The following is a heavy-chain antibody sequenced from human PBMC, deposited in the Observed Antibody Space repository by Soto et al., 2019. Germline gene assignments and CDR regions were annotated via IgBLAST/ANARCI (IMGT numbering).Heavy chain of an antibody. V-gene: IGHV3-30-3*01. CDR1: GFTFSSYA. J-gene: IGHJ4*02. D-gene: IGHD5-12*01. Sequence: QVQLVESGGGVVQSGRSLRLSCAASGFTFSSYAMHWVRQAPGKGLEWVAVISYDGSNKYYADSVKGRFTISRDNSKNTLYLQMNSLRAEDTAVYYCARVRWLHGSGYYFDYWGQGTLVTVSS. CDR2: ISYDGSNK. CDR3: ARVRWLHGSGYYFDY.